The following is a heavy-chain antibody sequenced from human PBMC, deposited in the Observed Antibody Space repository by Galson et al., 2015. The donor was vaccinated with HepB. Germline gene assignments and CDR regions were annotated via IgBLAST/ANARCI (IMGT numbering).Heavy chain of an antibody. CDR3: AKDGIMVANNPYHFHY. CDR1: GFSFTGYA. Sequence: SLRLPCAASGFSFTGYAMTWVRQAPGKGLEWVSSITSSGGNSYYTDSVKGRFTVSRDNSKNTLLLQLNSLRAEDTAMYFCAKDGIMVANNPYHFHYWGQGTLVTVSS. V-gene: IGHV3-23*01. CDR2: ITSSGGNS. D-gene: IGHD2-15*01. J-gene: IGHJ4*02.